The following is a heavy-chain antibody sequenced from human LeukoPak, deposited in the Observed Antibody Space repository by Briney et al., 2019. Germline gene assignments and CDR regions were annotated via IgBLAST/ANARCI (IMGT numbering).Heavy chain of an antibody. CDR2: MKGDGSHI. D-gene: IGHD6-13*01. J-gene: IGHJ6*03. CDR3: ARDRSSSWYNYYYYMDV. V-gene: IGHV3-7*01. CDR1: GFTFGNFW. Sequence: GGSLRLSCAASGFTFGNFWMSWVRQAPGRGLQWVASMKGDGSHIYYVDSVKGRFTISRDNARNSLYLQMNSLRAEDTAVYYCARDRSSSWYNYYYYMDVWGKGTTVTVSS.